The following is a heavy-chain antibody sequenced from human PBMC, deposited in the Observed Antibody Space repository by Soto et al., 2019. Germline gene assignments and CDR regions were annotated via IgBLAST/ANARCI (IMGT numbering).Heavy chain of an antibody. CDR2: ISYDGSNK. Sequence: QVQLVESGGGVVQPGRSLRLSCAASGFTFSSYGMHWVRQAPGKGLEWVAVISYDGSNKYYADSVKGRFTISRDNSKNTLYLQMNSLRAEDTAVYYCAKDGGRFYYGSGSYLIYWGQGTLVTVSS. CDR1: GFTFSSYG. D-gene: IGHD3-10*01. CDR3: AKDGGRFYYGSGSYLIY. J-gene: IGHJ4*02. V-gene: IGHV3-30*18.